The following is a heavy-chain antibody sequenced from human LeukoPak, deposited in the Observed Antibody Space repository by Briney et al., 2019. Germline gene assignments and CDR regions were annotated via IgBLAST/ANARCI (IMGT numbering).Heavy chain of an antibody. Sequence: SVKVSCKASGYTFTSYAISWVRQAPGQGLEWMGRIIPIPGIANYAQKFQGRVTITADKSTSTAYMELSSLRSEDTAVYYCARVRYYDSSGYSYYFDYWGQGTLVTVSS. V-gene: IGHV1-69*04. D-gene: IGHD3-22*01. CDR1: GYTFTSYA. J-gene: IGHJ4*02. CDR2: IIPIPGIA. CDR3: ARVRYYDSSGYSYYFDY.